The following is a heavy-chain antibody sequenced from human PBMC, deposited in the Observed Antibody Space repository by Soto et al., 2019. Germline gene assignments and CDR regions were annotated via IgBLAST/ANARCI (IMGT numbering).Heavy chain of an antibody. D-gene: IGHD6-6*01. J-gene: IGHJ6*02. V-gene: IGHV3-33*01. Sequence: GGSLRLSCAASGFTFSSYGMHWVRQAPGKGLEWVAVIWYDGSNKYYADSVKGRFTISRDNSKNTLYLQMNSLRAEDTAVYYCARDNSQLGLYYYGMDVWGQGTTVTVSS. CDR1: GFTFSSYG. CDR3: ARDNSQLGLYYYGMDV. CDR2: IWYDGSNK.